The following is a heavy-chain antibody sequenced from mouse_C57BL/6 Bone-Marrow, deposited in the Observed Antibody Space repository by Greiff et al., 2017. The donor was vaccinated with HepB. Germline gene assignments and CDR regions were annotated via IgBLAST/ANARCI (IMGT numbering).Heavy chain of an antibody. V-gene: IGHV5-17*01. CDR3: ARLVLLLYAMDY. J-gene: IGHJ4*01. CDR1: GFTFSDYG. CDR2: ISSGSSTI. Sequence: EVKLVESGGGLVKPGGSLKLSCAASGFTFSDYGMHWVRQAPVKGLEWVAYISSGSSTIYYADTVKGRFTISRDNAKNTLFLHMTRLRSEDTAVYYGARLVLLLYAMDYWGQGTSVTVSS.